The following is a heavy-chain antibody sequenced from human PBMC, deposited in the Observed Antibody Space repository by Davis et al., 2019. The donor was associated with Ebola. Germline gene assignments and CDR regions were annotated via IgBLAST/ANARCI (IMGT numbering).Heavy chain of an antibody. Sequence: SETLSLTCTVSGGSISSGDYYWSWIRQPPGKGLEWIGYIYYRGSTNYNPSLKSRVTILVDTSKNQFSLKLSSVTAADTAVYYCAGISYGDGINGWGQGTLVTVSS. CDR1: GGSISSGDYY. CDR2: IYYRGST. CDR3: AGISYGDGING. V-gene: IGHV4-30-4*01. J-gene: IGHJ4*02. D-gene: IGHD4-17*01.